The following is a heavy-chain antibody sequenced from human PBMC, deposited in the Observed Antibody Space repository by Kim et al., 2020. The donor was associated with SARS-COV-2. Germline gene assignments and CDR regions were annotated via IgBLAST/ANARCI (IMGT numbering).Heavy chain of an antibody. CDR1: GGSFSGYY. CDR3: ARGVGD. J-gene: IGHJ4*02. V-gene: IGHV4-34*01. CDR2: INHSGST. Sequence: SETLSLTCAVYGGSFSGYYWSWIRQPPGKGLEWIGEINHSGSTNYNPSLKSRVTISVDTSKNQFSLKLSSVTAADTAVYYCARGVGDWGQGTLVTVSS. D-gene: IGHD4-17*01.